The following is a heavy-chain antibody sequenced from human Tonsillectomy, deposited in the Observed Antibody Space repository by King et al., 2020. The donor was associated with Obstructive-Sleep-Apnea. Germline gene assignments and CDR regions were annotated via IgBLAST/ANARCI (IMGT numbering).Heavy chain of an antibody. CDR2: ISYDGSNK. CDR1: GFTFSNYG. J-gene: IGHJ2*01. CDR3: AKDYRIASTVYFDL. D-gene: IGHD6-13*01. V-gene: IGHV3-30*18. Sequence: VQLVESGGGVVQPGRSLRLSCAASGFTFSNYGMHWVRQAPGKGLEWVAVISYDGSNKYYADSVKGRFTISRDNSKNTLYLQMNRLRTEETSVYYCAKDYRIASTVYFDLWGRGTLVTVSS.